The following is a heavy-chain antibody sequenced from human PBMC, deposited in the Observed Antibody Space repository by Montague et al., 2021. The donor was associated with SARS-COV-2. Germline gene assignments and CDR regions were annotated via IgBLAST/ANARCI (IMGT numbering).Heavy chain of an antibody. CDR1: GFTFSSYE. J-gene: IGHJ6*02. Sequence: SLRLSCAASGFTFSSYEMNWVRQAPGKGLEWVSYISSSGSAIYYADSVKGRFSISRDNAKNSLYRQMNSLRAEETAVYYCARDVVDYDFWSGYSTVRYYAMDVWGQGTTVTVSS. CDR2: ISSSGSAI. V-gene: IGHV3-48*03. D-gene: IGHD3-3*01. CDR3: ARDVVDYDFWSGYSTVRYYAMDV.